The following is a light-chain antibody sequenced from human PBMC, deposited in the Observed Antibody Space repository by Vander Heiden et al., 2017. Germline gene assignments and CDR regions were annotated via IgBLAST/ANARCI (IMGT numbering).Light chain of an antibody. V-gene: IGKV3-15*01. J-gene: IGKJ4*01. CDR3: QQYNNWPPLT. CDR1: QSLSSN. Sequence: EIVMTQSPATLSVSPGERATLSCRASQSLSSNLAWYQQKPGQAPRLLIYGASTRATGIPARFSGSGSGTELTLTISSLQSEDFAVYYCQQYNNWPPLTFGGGTKVEIK. CDR2: GAS.